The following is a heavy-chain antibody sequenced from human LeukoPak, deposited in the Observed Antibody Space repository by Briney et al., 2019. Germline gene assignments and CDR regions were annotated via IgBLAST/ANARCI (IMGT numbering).Heavy chain of an antibody. D-gene: IGHD3-22*01. CDR3: TTDLVSVYYYDSSGYDY. CDR1: GFTFSSYS. V-gene: IGHV3-15*01. Sequence: GGSLRPSCAASGFTFSSYSMNWVRQAPGKGLEWVGRIKSKTDGGTTDYAAPVKGRFTISRDDSKNTLYLQMNSLKTEDTAVYYCTTDLVSVYYYDSSGYDYWGQGTLVTVSS. J-gene: IGHJ4*02. CDR2: IKSKTDGGTT.